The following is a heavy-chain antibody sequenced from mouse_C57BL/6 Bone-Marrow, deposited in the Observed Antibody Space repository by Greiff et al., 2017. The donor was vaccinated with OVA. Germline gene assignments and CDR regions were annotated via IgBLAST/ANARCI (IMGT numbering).Heavy chain of an antibody. V-gene: IGHV1-74*01. CDR3: SIAYGSSYGYWYFDV. Sequence: QVQLKQPGAELVKPGASVKVSCKASGYTFTSYWMHWVKQRPGQGLEWIGRIHPSDSDTNYNQKFKGKATLTVDKSSSTAYMQLSSLTSEDSAVYYCSIAYGSSYGYWYFDVWGTGTTVTVSS. D-gene: IGHD1-1*01. CDR1: GYTFTSYW. J-gene: IGHJ1*03. CDR2: IHPSDSDT.